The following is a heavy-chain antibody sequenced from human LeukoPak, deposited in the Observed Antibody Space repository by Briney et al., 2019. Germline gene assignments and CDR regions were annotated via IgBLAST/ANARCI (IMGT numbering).Heavy chain of an antibody. J-gene: IGHJ3*02. Sequence: GGSLRLSCAASGFTFSSYGMHWVRQAPGKGLEWVAVISYDGSNTYYADSVKGRFTISKDNSKNTLYLQMNSLRAEDTAVYYCAKDFRSWGYCSGGSCYRAFDIGGQGTMVTVSS. D-gene: IGHD2-15*01. CDR2: ISYDGSNT. V-gene: IGHV3-30*18. CDR3: AKDFRSWGYCSGGSCYRAFDI. CDR1: GFTFSSYG.